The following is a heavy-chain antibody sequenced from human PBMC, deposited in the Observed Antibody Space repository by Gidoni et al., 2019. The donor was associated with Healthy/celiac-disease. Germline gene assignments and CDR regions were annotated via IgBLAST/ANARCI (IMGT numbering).Heavy chain of an antibody. CDR2: ISWNSGSI. CDR3: AKDISIFGVVMWGFGAFDI. J-gene: IGHJ3*02. CDR1: GFTFADYA. D-gene: IGHD3-3*01. V-gene: IGHV3-9*01. Sequence: EVQLVESGGGLVQPGRSLRLSCAASGFTFADYAMHWVRQAPGKGLEWVSGISWNSGSIGYADSVKGRFTISRDNAKNSLYLQMNSLRAEDTALYYCAKDISIFGVVMWGFGAFDIWGQGTMVTVSS.